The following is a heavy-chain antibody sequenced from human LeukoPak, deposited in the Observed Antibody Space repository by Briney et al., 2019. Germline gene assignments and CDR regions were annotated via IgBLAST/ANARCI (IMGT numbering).Heavy chain of an antibody. CDR3: ARVGGGWYGTAFDY. J-gene: IGHJ4*02. D-gene: IGHD6-19*01. V-gene: IGHV4-39*07. Sequence: SSETLSLTCTVSGGSISSSSYYWGWIRQPPGKGLEWIGSIYYSGSTYYNPSLKSRVTISLDTSKNQFSLKLSSVTAADTAVYYCARVGGGWYGTAFDYWGQGTLVTVPS. CDR2: IYYSGST. CDR1: GGSISSSSYY.